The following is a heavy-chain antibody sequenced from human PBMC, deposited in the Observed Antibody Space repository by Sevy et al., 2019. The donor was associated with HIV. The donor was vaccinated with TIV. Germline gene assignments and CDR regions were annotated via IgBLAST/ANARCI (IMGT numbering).Heavy chain of an antibody. V-gene: IGHV3-7*03. D-gene: IGHD6-6*01. CDR3: ARDLRYSSSSGGGYYYYMDV. J-gene: IGHJ6*03. CDR2: IKQDGSEK. CDR1: GFTFSSYW. Sequence: QLGGSLRLSCAASGFTFSSYWMSWVRQAPGKGLEWVANIKQDGSEKYYVDSVKGRFTISRDNAKNSLYLQMNSLRAEDTAVYYCARDLRYSSSSGGGYYYYMDVWGKGTTVTVSS.